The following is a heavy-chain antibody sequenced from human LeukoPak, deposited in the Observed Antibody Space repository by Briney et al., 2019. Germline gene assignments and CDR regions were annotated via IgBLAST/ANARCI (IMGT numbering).Heavy chain of an antibody. CDR3: ARRRYYDGSGYLE. D-gene: IGHD3-22*01. V-gene: IGHV4-39*01. Sequence: SETLSLTCSVSGDSVSRSDSYWDWIRQPPGKGLEWIGTIYYSGRTYYSPSLKSRVTTSVDPSNNQFSLNLRSVTAADTAAYYCARRRYYDGSGYLEWGQGTLLSVSS. J-gene: IGHJ1*01. CDR1: GDSVSRSDSY. CDR2: IYYSGRT.